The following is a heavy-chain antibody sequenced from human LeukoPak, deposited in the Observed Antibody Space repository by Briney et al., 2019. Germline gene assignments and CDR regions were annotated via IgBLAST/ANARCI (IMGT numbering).Heavy chain of an antibody. CDR3: ALKQWPDY. V-gene: IGHV5-51*01. CDR1: GYRFTNYW. J-gene: IGHJ4*02. Sequence: LGESLKISCQGSGYRFTNYWIGWVRQLPGKGLEWMGIIYPGDSDTRYSPSFQGQVTISADKSISTAYLQWSSLKASDSAMYYCALKQWPDYWGQGTLVTVSS. D-gene: IGHD6-19*01. CDR2: IYPGDSDT.